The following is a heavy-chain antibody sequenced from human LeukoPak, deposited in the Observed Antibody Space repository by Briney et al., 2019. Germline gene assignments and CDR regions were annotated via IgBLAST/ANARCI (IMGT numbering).Heavy chain of an antibody. J-gene: IGHJ5*02. D-gene: IGHD3-10*01. CDR2: IIPLFGTA. Sequence: ASVKVSCKASRGTXSSYAISWVRQAPGHGLEWMGGIIPLFGTAKYPQKLQGRVTITADASTSTAYMELSSLRSEDTAVYYWARGSLKVRGDHNWFDPWGQGTLVTVSS. V-gene: IGHV1-69*13. CDR3: ARGSLKVRGDHNWFDP. CDR1: RGTXSSYA.